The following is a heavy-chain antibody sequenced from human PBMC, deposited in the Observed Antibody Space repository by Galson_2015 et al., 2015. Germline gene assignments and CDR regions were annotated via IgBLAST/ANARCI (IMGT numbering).Heavy chain of an antibody. CDR3: ARGRYGSGSRLFGY. V-gene: IGHV3-30*03. Sequence: SLRLSCAASGFTFSSYGMHWVRQAPGKGLEWVAVISYDGSNKYYADSVKGRFTISRDNSKNTLYLQMNSLRAEDTAVYYCARGRYGSGSRLFGYWGQGTLVTVSS. CDR2: ISYDGSNK. D-gene: IGHD3-10*01. CDR1: GFTFSSYG. J-gene: IGHJ4*02.